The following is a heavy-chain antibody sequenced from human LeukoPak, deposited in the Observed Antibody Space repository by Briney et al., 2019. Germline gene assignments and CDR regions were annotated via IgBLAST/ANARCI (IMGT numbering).Heavy chain of an antibody. CDR3: ARDDRRYFDWRRYYYGMDV. J-gene: IGHJ6*02. V-gene: IGHV1-46*01. D-gene: IGHD3-9*01. Sequence: GASLKVSCKASGYTFTSYYMHWVRQAPGQGLEWMEIINPSGGSTSYAQKFQGRVTMTRDTSTSTVYMELSSLRSEDTAVYYCARDDRRYFDWRRYYYGMDVWGQGTTVTVSS. CDR1: GYTFTSYY. CDR2: INPSGGST.